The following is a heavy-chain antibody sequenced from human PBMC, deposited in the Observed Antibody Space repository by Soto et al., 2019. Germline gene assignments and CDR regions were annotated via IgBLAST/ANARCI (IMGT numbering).Heavy chain of an antibody. J-gene: IGHJ4*02. Sequence: EVQLVESGGGLVKPGGSLRLSCAASGFPFSTYSMNWVRQAPGKGLAWVSSVSRTSDYIYYADSVRGRFTISRDNARNSLYLQMNSLRAEDTAVYYCARDGTTVTEYYFDYWGQGALVTVSS. CDR3: ARDGTTVTEYYFDY. CDR2: VSRTSDYI. D-gene: IGHD4-17*01. V-gene: IGHV3-21*02. CDR1: GFPFSTYS.